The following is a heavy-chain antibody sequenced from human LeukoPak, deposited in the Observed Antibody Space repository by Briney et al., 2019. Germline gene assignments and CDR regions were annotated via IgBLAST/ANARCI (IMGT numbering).Heavy chain of an antibody. CDR3: ARERCSVNDLDAVES. J-gene: IGHJ3*02. CDR2: ISGNGGTT. Sequence: GSLRLSCVGSGFTFTNYAMRWVRQAPGEGLEYVSCISGNGGTTYYANSVKGRFTISRDNSKNTLSLQMGSLRADDRGVYFWARERCSVNDLDAVESWGQGTKVTLSS. V-gene: IGHV3-64*01. CDR1: GFTFTNYA. D-gene: IGHD5/OR15-5a*01.